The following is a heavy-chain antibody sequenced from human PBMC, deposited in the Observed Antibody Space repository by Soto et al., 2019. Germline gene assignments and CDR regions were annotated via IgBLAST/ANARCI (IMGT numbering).Heavy chain of an antibody. D-gene: IGHD2-15*01. CDR2: TYPGDSDT. V-gene: IGHV5-51*01. Sequence: ESLKISCKGSGYSFTSYWIGWVRQMPGKGLEWMGITYPGDSDTRYSPSFQGQVTISADKSISTAYLQWSSLKASDTAMYYCARLFHEPLGYSSSMEVWGQAITRTGS. J-gene: IGHJ6*02. CDR1: GYSFTSYW. CDR3: ARLFHEPLGYSSSMEV.